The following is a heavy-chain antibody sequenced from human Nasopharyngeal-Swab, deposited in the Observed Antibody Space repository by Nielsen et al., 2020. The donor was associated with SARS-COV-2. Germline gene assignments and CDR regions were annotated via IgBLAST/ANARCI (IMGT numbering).Heavy chain of an antibody. CDR1: GFTFSSYS. CDR2: ISSSSSTI. V-gene: IGHV3-48*01. CDR3: ARDILEGNGDSWYFDL. D-gene: IGHD4-17*01. J-gene: IGHJ2*01. Sequence: GESLKISCAASGFTFSSYSMNWVRQAPGKGLEWVSYISSSSSTIYYADSVKGRFTISRDNAKNSLYLQMNSLRAEDTAVYYCARDILEGNGDSWYFDLWGRGTLVTVSS.